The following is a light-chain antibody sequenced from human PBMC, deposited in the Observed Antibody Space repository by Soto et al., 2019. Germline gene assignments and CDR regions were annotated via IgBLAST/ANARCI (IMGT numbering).Light chain of an antibody. V-gene: IGLV2-14*01. J-gene: IGLJ3*02. CDR1: SSDIGGYKY. Sequence: QSALTQPASVSGSPGQSITISCTGTSSDIGGYKYVSWYQQHPGKAPKLIIFEVSNRPSGVSDRFSGSNSGNTASLTISGLQAEDEADYYCTSYSRYSVLVFSGGTKVTVL. CDR3: TSYSRYSVLV. CDR2: EVS.